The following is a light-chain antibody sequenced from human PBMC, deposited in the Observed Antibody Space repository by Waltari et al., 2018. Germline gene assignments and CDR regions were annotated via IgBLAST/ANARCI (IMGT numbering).Light chain of an antibody. V-gene: IGKV1-9*01. CDR2: TAS. J-gene: IGKJ2*01. Sequence: DIQLTQSPSFLSASVGDRVTITCRSSQGISSYLAWYQQKPGKAPKLLIHTASTLQGGVPSRFSGSGSGTDFTLTISSLQPEDFATYYCQQYYSTPRTFGQGTKLEIK. CDR3: QQYYSTPRT. CDR1: QGISSY.